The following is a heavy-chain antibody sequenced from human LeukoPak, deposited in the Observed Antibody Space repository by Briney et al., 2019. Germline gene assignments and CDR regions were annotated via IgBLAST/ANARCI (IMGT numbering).Heavy chain of an antibody. V-gene: IGHV3-33*01. Sequence: GGSLRLSCAASGFTFSSYGMHWVRQAPGKGLEWVAVIWYDGSNKYYADSVKGRFTISRDNSKNTLYLQMNSLRAEDTAVYYCARARGPTMIVNYFDYWGQGTLVTASS. J-gene: IGHJ4*02. CDR3: ARARGPTMIVNYFDY. CDR1: GFTFSSYG. D-gene: IGHD3-22*01. CDR2: IWYDGSNK.